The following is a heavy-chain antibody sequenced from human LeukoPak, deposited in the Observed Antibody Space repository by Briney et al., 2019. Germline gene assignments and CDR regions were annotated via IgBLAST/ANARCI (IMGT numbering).Heavy chain of an antibody. CDR3: ARKVTGSGSYYRFFDL. Sequence: PSETLSLTCAVSGYSISSSNWWGWIRQPPGKGLEWIGYIYYTGGTYYNPSLKSRVTMSVDASKNQFSLQLSSVTAVDTAVYYCARKVTGSGSYYRFFDLWGRGTLVTVSA. J-gene: IGHJ2*01. D-gene: IGHD3-10*01. CDR2: IYYTGGT. V-gene: IGHV4-28*01. CDR1: GYSISSSNW.